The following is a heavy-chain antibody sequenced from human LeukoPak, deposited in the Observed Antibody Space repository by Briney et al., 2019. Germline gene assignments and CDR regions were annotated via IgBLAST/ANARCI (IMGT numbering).Heavy chain of an antibody. Sequence: PSETLSLTCTVSGGSISSYYWSWIRQPPGKGLEWIGYIYYSGSTNYNPSLKSRVTISVDTSKNQFSLKLSSVTAADTAVYYCATGAYCTNGVCYRHAFDIWGQGTMVTVSS. D-gene: IGHD2-8*01. V-gene: IGHV4-59*08. CDR1: GGSISSYY. J-gene: IGHJ3*02. CDR2: IYYSGST. CDR3: ATGAYCTNGVCYRHAFDI.